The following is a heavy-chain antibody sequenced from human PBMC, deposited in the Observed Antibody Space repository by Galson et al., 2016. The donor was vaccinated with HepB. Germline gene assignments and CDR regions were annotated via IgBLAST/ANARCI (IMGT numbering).Heavy chain of an antibody. V-gene: IGHV3-7*01. CDR1: GFTFSSYW. D-gene: IGHD5-12*01. CDR3: ARHKVATSGFDY. CDR2: IKEDGSEK. J-gene: IGHJ4*02. Sequence: SLRLSCAASGFTFSSYWMSWVRQAPGKGLEWVADIKEDGSEKNYVDSAKGQFTISRDNANNLVYLQMNSLRAEDTAGYYCARHKVATSGFDYWGQGTLVIVSS.